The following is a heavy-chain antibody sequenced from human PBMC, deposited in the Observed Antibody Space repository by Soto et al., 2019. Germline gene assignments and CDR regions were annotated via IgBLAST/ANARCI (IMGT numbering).Heavy chain of an antibody. CDR1: GFTFSNAW. Sequence: EVQLVESGGGLVKPGGSLRLSCAASGFTFSNAWMSWVRQAPGKELEWVGRIKSKTDGGTTDYAAPVKGRITISRDDSKNTLYLPMNSRKTEDTSVYYSTTDQGALLLGFDYWGQGNLVSVSS. J-gene: IGHJ4*02. CDR2: IKSKTDGGTT. V-gene: IGHV3-15*01. CDR3: TTDQGALLLGFDY. D-gene: IGHD1-26*01.